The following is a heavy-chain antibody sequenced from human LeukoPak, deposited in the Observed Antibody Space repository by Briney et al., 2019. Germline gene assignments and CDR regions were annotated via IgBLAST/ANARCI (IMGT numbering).Heavy chain of an antibody. Sequence: PSETLSLTCAVYGGSFSGYYWSWIRQPPGKGLEWIGEINHSGSTNYNPSLKSRDTISVDTSKNQFSLKLSSVTAADTAVYYCARLRTFGGVIVIPDNWFDPWGQGTLVTVSS. J-gene: IGHJ5*02. CDR2: INHSGST. D-gene: IGHD3-16*02. CDR1: GGSFSGYY. V-gene: IGHV4-34*01. CDR3: ARLRTFGGVIVIPDNWFDP.